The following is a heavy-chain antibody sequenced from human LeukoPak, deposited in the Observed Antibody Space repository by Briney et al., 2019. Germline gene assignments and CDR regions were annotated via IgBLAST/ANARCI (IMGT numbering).Heavy chain of an antibody. D-gene: IGHD1-26*01. Sequence: GGSLRLSSAASGFTFSDYGVHWVRQAPGKGLEWVAVISYNGNDKYYGDSVKGRFTISRDNSKNTMYLQMNSLRVEDTAVYYCAKDSGGGNYIAEKDYWGQGTLVTVSS. CDR1: GFTFSDYG. CDR3: AKDSGGGNYIAEKDY. V-gene: IGHV3-30*18. CDR2: ISYNGNDK. J-gene: IGHJ4*02.